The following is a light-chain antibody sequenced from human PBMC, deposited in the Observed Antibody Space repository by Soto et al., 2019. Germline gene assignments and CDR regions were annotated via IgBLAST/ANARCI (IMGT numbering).Light chain of an antibody. Sequence: EIVMTQTPATLSVSPGERATLSCRASESLNSNLAWYQQKPGQAPRLLIYGASTRATGIPARFSGSGSGTECTLTISSLQSEDFAVYYCQQYNNWPVTFGQGTKLEIK. CDR2: GAS. CDR3: QQYNNWPVT. V-gene: IGKV3-15*01. CDR1: ESLNSN. J-gene: IGKJ2*01.